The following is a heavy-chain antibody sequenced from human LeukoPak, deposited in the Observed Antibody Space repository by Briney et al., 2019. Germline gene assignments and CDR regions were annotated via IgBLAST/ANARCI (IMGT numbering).Heavy chain of an antibody. D-gene: IGHD1-7*01. J-gene: IGHJ6*02. CDR1: GSRFTDYW. V-gene: IGHV5-51*01. Sequence: GESLKISCKGSGSRFTDYWIGWVRQLPGKGLEWMGIIYPGESDTRYSPSFQGQVTISADKSINTAHLQWSSLKASDTAMYYCARGAAGTTPDYYYFGLDVWGQGTTVRVSS. CDR3: ARGAAGTTPDYYYFGLDV. CDR2: IYPGESDT.